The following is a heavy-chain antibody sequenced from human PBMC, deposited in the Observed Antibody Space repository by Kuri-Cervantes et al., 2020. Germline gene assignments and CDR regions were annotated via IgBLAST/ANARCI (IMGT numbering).Heavy chain of an antibody. V-gene: IGHV1-46*01. CDR2: INPSGGST. CDR3: ARSGQLQELYYYYMDV. CDR1: GYTFTSYY. J-gene: IGHJ6*03. Sequence: ASVKVSCKASGYTFTSYYMHWVRQAPGQGLEWMGIINPSGGSTSYAQKFQGRVTMTRDTSTSTVYMELSSLRSEDTAVYYCARSGQLQELYYYYMDVWGKGTTVTVSS. D-gene: IGHD5-24*01.